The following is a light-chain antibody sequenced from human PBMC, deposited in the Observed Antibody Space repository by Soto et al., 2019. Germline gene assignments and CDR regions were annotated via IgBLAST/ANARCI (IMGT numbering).Light chain of an antibody. CDR2: LGS. J-gene: IGKJ4*01. CDR1: QSLLHSNGYNY. CDR3: QQYNSWPLT. Sequence: ILMTQSPLSLPVTPGEPASISFRSSQSLLHSNGYNYLDWYLQKPGQSPQLLIYLGSNRASGVPDRFSGSGSGTDFTLKISRVEAEDVGVYYCQQYNSWPLTFGGGTKVDIK. V-gene: IGKV2-28*01.